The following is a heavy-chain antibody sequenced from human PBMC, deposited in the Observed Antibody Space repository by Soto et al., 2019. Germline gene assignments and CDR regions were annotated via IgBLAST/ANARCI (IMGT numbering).Heavy chain of an antibody. V-gene: IGHV4-4*07. J-gene: IGHJ5*02. D-gene: IGHD6-19*01. Sequence: SETLSLTCTVSGGSISSYYWSWIRQPAGKGLEWIGRIYTSGSTNYNPSLKSRVTMSVDTSKNQFSLKLSSVTAADTAVYYCARDGIAVAGTSNWFDPWGQGTLVTVSS. CDR1: GGSISSYY. CDR3: ARDGIAVAGTSNWFDP. CDR2: IYTSGST.